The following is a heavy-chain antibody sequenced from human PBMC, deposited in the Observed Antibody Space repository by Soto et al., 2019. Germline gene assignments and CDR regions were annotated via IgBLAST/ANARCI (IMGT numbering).Heavy chain of an antibody. Sequence: SETLSLTCVVSGGSLRVYFWSWTRQPPGMALEWIGEINHLGSINYNPSLKSRVTMSVDTSKNQFSLTLNSVTAADTATYYCARGGISHWAYFYYMDVWDRGTTVT. J-gene: IGHJ6*03. D-gene: IGHD2-21*01. V-gene: IGHV4-34*01. CDR3: ARGGISHWAYFYYMDV. CDR1: GGSLRVYF. CDR2: INHLGSI.